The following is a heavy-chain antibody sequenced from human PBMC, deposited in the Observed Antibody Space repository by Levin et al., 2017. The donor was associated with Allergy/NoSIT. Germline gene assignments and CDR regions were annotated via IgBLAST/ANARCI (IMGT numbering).Heavy chain of an antibody. Sequence: GFTFSDYSLNWVRQAPGKGLEWVSYIRWTGATIYYADSVKGRFTISKDNAKNSLYLQMNSLRDEDTAVYYCATFVRGAGTYYFEDWGQGTLVTVSS. D-gene: IGHD3-10*02. V-gene: IGHV3-48*02. CDR2: IRWTGATI. J-gene: IGHJ4*02. CDR3: ATFVRGAGTYYFED. CDR1: GFTFSDYS.